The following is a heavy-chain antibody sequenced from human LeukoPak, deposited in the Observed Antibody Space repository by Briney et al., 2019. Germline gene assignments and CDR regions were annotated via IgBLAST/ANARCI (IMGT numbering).Heavy chain of an antibody. CDR3: ARVYCSGGSCYHIDY. Sequence: GGSLRLSCAASGFTVSSNYMSWVRKAPGKGLEWVSVIYSGGSTYYADSVKGRFTISRDNSKNTLYLQMSSLRAEDTAVYYCARVYCSGGSCYHIDYWGQGTLVTVSS. J-gene: IGHJ4*02. D-gene: IGHD2-15*01. CDR2: IYSGGST. CDR1: GFTVSSNY. V-gene: IGHV3-53*01.